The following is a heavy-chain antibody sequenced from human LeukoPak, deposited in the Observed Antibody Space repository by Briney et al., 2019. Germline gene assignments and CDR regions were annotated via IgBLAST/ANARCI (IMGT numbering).Heavy chain of an antibody. CDR1: GYTFTGYY. CDR2: IIPIFGTA. D-gene: IGHD6-19*01. CDR3: AIPGIAVAGRFDY. Sequence: GASVKVSCKASGYTFTGYYVHWVRQAPGQGLEWMGRIIPIFGTANYAQKFQGRVTITTDESTSTAYMELSSLRSEATAVYYCAIPGIAVAGRFDYWGQGTLVTVSS. J-gene: IGHJ4*02. V-gene: IGHV1-69*05.